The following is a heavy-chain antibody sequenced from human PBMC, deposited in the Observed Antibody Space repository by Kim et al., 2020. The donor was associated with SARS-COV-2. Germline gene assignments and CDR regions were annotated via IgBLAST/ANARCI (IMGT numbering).Heavy chain of an antibody. D-gene: IGHD4-17*01. CDR1: GGTFSSYA. CDR3: ATTPPWATVTYNWYDP. V-gene: IGHV1-69*13. J-gene: IGHJ5*02. Sequence: SVKVSCKASGGTFSSYAISWVRQAPGQGLEWMGGIIPIFGTANYAQKFRGRVTITADESTSTAYMELSSLRSEDTAVYYCATTPPWATVTYNWYDPWGQGTLVTVSS. CDR2: IIPIFGTA.